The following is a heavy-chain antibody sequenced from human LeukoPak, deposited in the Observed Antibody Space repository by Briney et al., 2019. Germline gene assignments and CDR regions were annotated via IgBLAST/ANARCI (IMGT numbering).Heavy chain of an antibody. Sequence: PSETLSLTCAVSGGSISSGGYSWSWIRQPPGKGLEWIGYIYHSGSTYYNPTLKSRVTISVDRSKNQFSLKLSSVTAADTAAYYCARVGSKDGYNYYYYFDYWGQGTLVTVSS. CDR3: ARVGSKDGYNYYYYFDY. V-gene: IGHV4-30-2*01. D-gene: IGHD5-24*01. CDR1: GGSISSGGYS. J-gene: IGHJ4*02. CDR2: IYHSGST.